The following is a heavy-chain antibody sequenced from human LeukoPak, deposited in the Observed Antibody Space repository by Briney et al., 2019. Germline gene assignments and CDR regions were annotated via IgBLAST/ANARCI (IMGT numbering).Heavy chain of an antibody. CDR3: ASTYSHGCFDY. CDR2: ISYDGSNK. Sequence: GGSLRLSCAASGFTFSSYAMHWVRQAPGKGLEWVAVISYDGSNKYYADSVKGRFTISRDNSKNTLYLQMNSLRAEDTAVYYCASTYSHGCFDYWGQGTLVTVSS. J-gene: IGHJ4*02. V-gene: IGHV3-30-3*01. D-gene: IGHD5-18*01. CDR1: GFTFSSYA.